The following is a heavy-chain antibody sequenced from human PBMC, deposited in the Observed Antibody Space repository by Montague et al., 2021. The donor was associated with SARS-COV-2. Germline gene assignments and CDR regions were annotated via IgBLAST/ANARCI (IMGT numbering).Heavy chain of an antibody. J-gene: IGHJ4*02. Sequence: IYYSGSTYYNPSLKSRVPISVDTSKNQFSLKLSSVTAADTSVYYCARQRRGGLVSTPRFFEYWGQGTLV. V-gene: IGHV4-39*01. CDR3: ARQRRGGLVSTPRFFEY. D-gene: IGHD6-19*01. CDR2: IYYSGST.